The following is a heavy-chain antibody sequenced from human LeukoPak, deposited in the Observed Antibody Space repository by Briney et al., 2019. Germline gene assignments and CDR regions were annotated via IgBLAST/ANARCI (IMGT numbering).Heavy chain of an antibody. Sequence: SETPSLTCTDSGGSTSSYYWSWIRQPPGKGLEWIGYIYYSGSANYNPSLKSRVTISVDTSKNQFSLKLSSVTAADTAVYYCAREESQGGYDPVYFDLWGRGTLVTVSS. D-gene: IGHD5-12*01. CDR3: AREESQGGYDPVYFDL. CDR1: GGSTSSYY. CDR2: IYYSGSA. J-gene: IGHJ2*01. V-gene: IGHV4-59*01.